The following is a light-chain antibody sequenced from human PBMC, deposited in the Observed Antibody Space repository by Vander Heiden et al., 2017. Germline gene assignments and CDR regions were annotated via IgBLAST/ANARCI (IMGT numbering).Light chain of an antibody. CDR3: QSYDTSLSGSL. Sequence: QSLLSQPPSVSGAPGHRVSISCSGTSSNIGAGYEVHWYQQLPGTAPKLLIFGNINRPSGVPDRFSGSKSGTSASLAITGLQAEDEADYYCQSYDTSLSGSLFGGGTKLTVL. J-gene: IGLJ2*01. CDR2: GNI. V-gene: IGLV1-40*01. CDR1: SSNIGAGYE.